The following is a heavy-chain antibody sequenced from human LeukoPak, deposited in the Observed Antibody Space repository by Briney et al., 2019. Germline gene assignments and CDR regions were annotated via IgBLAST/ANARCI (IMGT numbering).Heavy chain of an antibody. Sequence: SETLSLTCAVYGGSFSGYYWSWIRQPPGKGLEWIGEINHSGSTNYNPSLKSRVTISVDTSKNQFSLKLSSATAADTAVYYCARRRGSSAFDIWGQGTMVTVSS. CDR3: ARRRGSSAFDI. V-gene: IGHV4-34*01. CDR1: GGSFSGYY. CDR2: INHSGST. J-gene: IGHJ3*02. D-gene: IGHD6-6*01.